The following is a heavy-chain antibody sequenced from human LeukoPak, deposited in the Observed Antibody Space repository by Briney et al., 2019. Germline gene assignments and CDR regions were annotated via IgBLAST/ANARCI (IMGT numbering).Heavy chain of an antibody. V-gene: IGHV1-2*02. CDR1: GYTFTAYY. J-gene: IGHJ4*02. Sequence: ASVKVSCKASGYTFTAYYVYWVRQAPGQGLEWMGWINPNSGDTSSAQKFQGRVTMTRDTSISTVYMELSRLRSDDTAVYYCAKDYIDPGNYTPLGYWGQGTLVTVSS. CDR3: AKDYIDPGNYTPLGY. D-gene: IGHD1-7*01. CDR2: INPNSGDT.